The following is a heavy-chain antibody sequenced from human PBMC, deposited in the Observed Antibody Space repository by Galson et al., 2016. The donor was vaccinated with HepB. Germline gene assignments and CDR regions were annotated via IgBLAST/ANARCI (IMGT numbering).Heavy chain of an antibody. Sequence: SLRLSCAASGFIFSSYGMHWVRQAPGKGLEWVAVIWNDGSNQYYVDSAKGRFTISRDNSKYTLYLQRNSLRAEDTVVYYCAIEGMTTVAMLDYWGQGTLVTVAS. D-gene: IGHD4-23*01. J-gene: IGHJ4*02. CDR1: GFIFSSYG. V-gene: IGHV3-33*01. CDR2: IWNDGSNQ. CDR3: AIEGMTTVAMLDY.